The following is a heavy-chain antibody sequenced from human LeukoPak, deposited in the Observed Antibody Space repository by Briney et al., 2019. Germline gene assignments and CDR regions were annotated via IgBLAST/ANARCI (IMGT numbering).Heavy chain of an antibody. D-gene: IGHD3-22*01. V-gene: IGHV3-30*18. Sequence: GRSLRLSCAASGFTFSSYGMHWVRQAPGKGLEWVAVISYDGSNKYYADSVKGRFTISRDNSKNTLYLQMNSLRAEDTAVYYCAKDYYDSSGYYNYYYGMDVWGQGTTVTVSS. J-gene: IGHJ6*02. CDR2: ISYDGSNK. CDR3: AKDYYDSSGYYNYYYGMDV. CDR1: GFTFSSYG.